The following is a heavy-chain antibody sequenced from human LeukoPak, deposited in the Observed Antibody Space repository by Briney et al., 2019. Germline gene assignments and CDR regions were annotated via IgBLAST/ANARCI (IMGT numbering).Heavy chain of an antibody. CDR2: INPYSGGT. CDR3: ARDPLNLYNFWSGPTGANWFDP. V-gene: IGHV1-2*02. J-gene: IGHJ5*02. Sequence: ASVKVSCKASGYTFTGYYIHWVRPAPGQGLEWLGWINPYSGGTNYAQKFQGRVTLTRDTSITTAYMDLTSLTSDDTAVYYCARDPLNLYNFWSGPTGANWFDPWGQGTLVTVSS. CDR1: GYTFTGYY. D-gene: IGHD3-3*01.